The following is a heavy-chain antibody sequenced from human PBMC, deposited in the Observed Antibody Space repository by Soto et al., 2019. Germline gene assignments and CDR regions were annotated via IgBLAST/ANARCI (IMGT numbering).Heavy chain of an antibody. CDR1: GFTFSSYW. J-gene: IGHJ3*02. Sequence: GSLRLSCAASGFTFSSYWMSWVRQAPGKGLEWVANIKQDGSEKYYVDSVKGRFTISRDNAKNSLYLQMNSLRAEDTAVYYCASTLYYYDSSGYFSYAFDIWGQGTMVTVSS. V-gene: IGHV3-7*03. CDR3: ASTLYYYDSSGYFSYAFDI. CDR2: IKQDGSEK. D-gene: IGHD3-22*01.